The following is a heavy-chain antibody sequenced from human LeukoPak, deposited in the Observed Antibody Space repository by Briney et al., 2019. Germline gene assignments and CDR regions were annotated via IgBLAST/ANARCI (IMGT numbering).Heavy chain of an antibody. D-gene: IGHD5-18*01. Sequence: ASVKVSCKASGYTFTSYGISWVRQAPGQGLEWMGWISAYNGNTNYAQKLQGRVTMTTDTSTSTAYMELRSLRSDDTAVYYCARDHAQSRAGWMQLWFGNWFDPWGQGTLVTVSS. V-gene: IGHV1-18*01. CDR2: ISAYNGNT. J-gene: IGHJ5*02. CDR1: GYTFTSYG. CDR3: ARDHAQSRAGWMQLWFGNWFDP.